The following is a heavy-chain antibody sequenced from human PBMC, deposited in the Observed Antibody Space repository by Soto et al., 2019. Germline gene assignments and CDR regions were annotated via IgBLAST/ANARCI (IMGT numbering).Heavy chain of an antibody. J-gene: IGHJ6*02. CDR3: ARVEYLAAAGRYYYWGMDV. D-gene: IGHD6-13*01. Sequence: QVQLVQSGAEVKKPGASVKVSCKASGYTFTSYGISWVRQAPGQGLEGMGWISAYNGNTNYAQKLQGRVTMTTDTATSKDYMELRSLKPDDTAVYYCARVEYLAAAGRYYYWGMDVWGQGTTVTVSS. CDR2: ISAYNGNT. CDR1: GYTFTSYG. V-gene: IGHV1-18*04.